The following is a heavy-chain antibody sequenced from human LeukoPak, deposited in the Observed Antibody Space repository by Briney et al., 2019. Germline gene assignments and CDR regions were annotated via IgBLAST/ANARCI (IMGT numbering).Heavy chain of an antibody. CDR1: GYTLTEFY. Sequence: GAAVKVSCKISGYTLTEFYIHWVRQAPGKGLEWLGGFEPESGETLYAQNFQGRVRMIEDTSTDTAYMELSGLTSGDTAIYYCTLGKSDPMRGHWFDPWGQGTLVTVPS. J-gene: IGHJ5*02. CDR3: TLGKSDPMRGHWFDP. CDR2: FEPESGET. V-gene: IGHV1-24*01. D-gene: IGHD2-21*02.